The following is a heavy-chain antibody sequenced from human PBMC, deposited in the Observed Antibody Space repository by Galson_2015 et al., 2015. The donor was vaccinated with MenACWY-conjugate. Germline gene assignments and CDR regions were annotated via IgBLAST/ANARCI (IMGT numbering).Heavy chain of an antibody. D-gene: IGHD1-26*01. Sequence: SLRLSCAASGFTFSDYYMSWVRQAPGKGLEWVSTISGSGDSTYYADSVKGRSTISRDHSKNTLYLHMNSLRAEDTAVYYCATAGGNYFGPIGGLFDYWGQGTLVTVSS. V-gene: IGHV3-23*01. CDR1: GFTFSDYY. J-gene: IGHJ4*02. CDR3: ATAGGNYFGPIGGLFDY. CDR2: ISGSGDST.